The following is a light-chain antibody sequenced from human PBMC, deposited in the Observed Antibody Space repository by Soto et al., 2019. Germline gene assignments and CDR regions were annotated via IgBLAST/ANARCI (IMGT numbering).Light chain of an antibody. CDR1: SSDVGGYNY. V-gene: IGLV2-14*01. Sequence: QSALTQPASVTGSPGQWISISYPGTSSDVGGYNYVSWYQQHPGKAPKLMIYDVSNRPSGVSNRFSGSKSGNTASLTISGLQAEDDADYYCSSYTSSSTPALYVFGTGTKVTVL. CDR2: DVS. J-gene: IGLJ1*01. CDR3: SSYTSSSTPALYV.